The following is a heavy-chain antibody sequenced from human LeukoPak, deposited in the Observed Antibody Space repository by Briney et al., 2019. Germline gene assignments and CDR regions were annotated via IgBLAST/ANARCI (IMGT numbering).Heavy chain of an antibody. Sequence: SETLSLTCAVYGGSFSGYYWSWIRQPPGKGLEWIGEINHSGSTNYNPSLMSRVAISVDTSKNQFSLKLSSVTAADTAVYYCARAGGTYGSGSYIESLYYYYMDVWGRGTTVTVSS. J-gene: IGHJ6*03. CDR3: ARAGGTYGSGSYIESLYYYYMDV. CDR2: INHSGST. D-gene: IGHD3-10*01. V-gene: IGHV4-34*01. CDR1: GGSFSGYY.